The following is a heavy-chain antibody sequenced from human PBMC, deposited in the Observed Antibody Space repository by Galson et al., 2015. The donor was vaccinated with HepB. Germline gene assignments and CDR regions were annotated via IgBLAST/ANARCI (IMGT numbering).Heavy chain of an antibody. CDR3: ARDRFVWERHYYYYYMDV. V-gene: IGHV3-74*01. Sequence: SLRLSCAASGFTFSSYWMHWVRQAPGKGLVWVSRINSDGSSTSYADSVKGRFTISRDNAKNTLYLQMNSLRAEDTAVYYCARDRFVWERHYYYYYMDVWGKGTTVTVSS. J-gene: IGHJ6*03. CDR1: GFTFSSYW. CDR2: INSDGSST. D-gene: IGHD1-26*01.